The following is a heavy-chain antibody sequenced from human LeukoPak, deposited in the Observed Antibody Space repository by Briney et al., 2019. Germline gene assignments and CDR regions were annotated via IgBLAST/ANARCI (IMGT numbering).Heavy chain of an antibody. CDR1: GFTFSSYS. Sequence: PGGSLRLSCAASGFTFSSYSMNWVRQAPGKGLEWVSSISSSSSYIYYADSVKGRFTTSRDNAKNSLYLQMNSLRAEDTAVYYCARAALVGATLYYFDYWGQGTLVTVSS. D-gene: IGHD1-26*01. CDR2: ISSSSSYI. V-gene: IGHV3-21*01. J-gene: IGHJ4*02. CDR3: ARAALVGATLYYFDY.